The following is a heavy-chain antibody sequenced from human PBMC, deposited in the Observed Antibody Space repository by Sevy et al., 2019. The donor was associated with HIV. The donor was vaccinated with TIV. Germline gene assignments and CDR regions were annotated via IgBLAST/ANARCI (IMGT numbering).Heavy chain of an antibody. Sequence: GGSLRLSRAASGFTFSAYGMHWVRQTPGKGLEWVAVIWYDGSKTYYAESVKGRFTISRDNSKNTVYMQMNSLRVEDTAVYYCARDGVPAAKLFDYWGQGTLVTVSS. CDR2: IWYDGSKT. J-gene: IGHJ4*02. CDR1: GFTFSAYG. V-gene: IGHV3-33*01. D-gene: IGHD2-2*01. CDR3: ARDGVPAAKLFDY.